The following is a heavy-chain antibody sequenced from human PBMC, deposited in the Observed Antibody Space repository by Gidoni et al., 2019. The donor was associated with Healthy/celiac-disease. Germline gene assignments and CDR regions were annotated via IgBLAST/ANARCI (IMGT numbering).Heavy chain of an antibody. CDR1: VLTFSSYS. CDR3: ARGGEYSGYDRGSFDY. D-gene: IGHD5-12*01. V-gene: IGHV3-21*01. Sequence: VQLVESGGGLVKPGGSLRLPCAASVLTFSSYSMNWVRQAPGRGLEWVSSIRSRSSYIYYADSVKGRFTFSRDNAKNSLYLQMNSLGAEGTAVYYCARGGEYSGYDRGSFDYWGQGTLVTVSS. J-gene: IGHJ4*02. CDR2: IRSRSSYI.